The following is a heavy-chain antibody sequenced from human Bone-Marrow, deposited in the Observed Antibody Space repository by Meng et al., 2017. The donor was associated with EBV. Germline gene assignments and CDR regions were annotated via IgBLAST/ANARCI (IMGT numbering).Heavy chain of an antibody. D-gene: IGHD2-21*02. J-gene: IGHJ4*02. CDR2: ISGSGGST. V-gene: IGHV3-23*01. CDR1: GFTFSSYA. CDR3: AKDGPGVTRSIGGFDY. Sequence: EVQLLESGXGLVQPGGSLRLSCAASGFTFSSYAMSWVRQAPGKGLEWVSAISGSGGSTYYADSVKGRFTISRDNSKNTLYLQMNSLRAEDTAVYYCAKDGPGVTRSIGGFDYWGQGTLVTVSS.